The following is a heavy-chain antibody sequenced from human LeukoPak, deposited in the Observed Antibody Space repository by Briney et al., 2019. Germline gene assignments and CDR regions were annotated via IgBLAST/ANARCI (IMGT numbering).Heavy chain of an antibody. J-gene: IGHJ4*02. Sequence: ASVKVSCKASGYTFTTYYIHWVRQAPGQGLEWIARINPSSGDTIFAQKFQGRVTMTRDTSISTAYMDLNRLKSDDTAVYYCAREGTYYYDSSAFYPLDYWGQGTLVTVSS. CDR2: INPSSGDT. CDR1: GYTFTTYY. D-gene: IGHD3-22*01. V-gene: IGHV1-2*02. CDR3: AREGTYYYDSSAFYPLDY.